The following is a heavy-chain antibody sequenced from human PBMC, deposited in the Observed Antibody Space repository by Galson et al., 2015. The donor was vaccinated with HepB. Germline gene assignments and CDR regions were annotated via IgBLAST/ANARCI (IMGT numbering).Heavy chain of an antibody. Sequence: QSGAEVKKPGESLRISCKGFGFTFTNYWITWVRQMPGKGLVWMGRIDPSDSYTNYSPSFRGHATISADKSLTTAYLQWSSLKASDTAIYYCARRGKRWLQSTIDYWGQGTLLTVSS. CDR3: ARRGKRWLQSTIDY. CDR1: GFTFTNYW. D-gene: IGHD5-24*01. J-gene: IGHJ4*02. CDR2: IDPSDSYT. V-gene: IGHV5-10-1*01.